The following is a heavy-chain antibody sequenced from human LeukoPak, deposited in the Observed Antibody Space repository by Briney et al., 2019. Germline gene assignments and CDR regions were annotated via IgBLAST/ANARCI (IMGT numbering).Heavy chain of an antibody. D-gene: IGHD6-13*01. V-gene: IGHV3-49*03. CDR3: TRAMLRVYSSSWYFDY. J-gene: IGHJ4*02. Sequence: PGGSLRLSCTASGFTFGYYAMSWFRQAPGKGLELVGFIRSNAYGGTTEYAASVKGRFTISRDDSKSIAYLQMNSLKTEDTAVYYCTRAMLRVYSSSWYFDYWGQGTLVTVSS. CDR2: IRSNAYGGTT. CDR1: GFTFGYYA.